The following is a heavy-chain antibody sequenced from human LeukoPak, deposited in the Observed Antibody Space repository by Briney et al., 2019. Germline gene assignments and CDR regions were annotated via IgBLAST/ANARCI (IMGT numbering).Heavy chain of an antibody. CDR1: GGSISSYY. CDR3: ARHRPTLGYYYFDY. Sequence: SETLSLTCTVSGGSISSYYWSWIRQPPGKGLEWIGYIYYSGSTNYNPSLKSRVTISVDTSKNQFSLKLSSVTAADTAVYYCARHRPTLGYYYFDYWGQGTLVTVSS. CDR2: IYYSGST. J-gene: IGHJ4*02. D-gene: IGHD3-22*01. V-gene: IGHV4-59*08.